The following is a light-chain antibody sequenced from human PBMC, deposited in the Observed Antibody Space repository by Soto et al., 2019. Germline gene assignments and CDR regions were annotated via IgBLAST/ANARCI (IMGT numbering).Light chain of an antibody. V-gene: IGKV1-5*01. CDR2: HAS. CDR3: QQYSTLWT. CDR1: QSVSGW. Sequence: DIQMTQSPSTLSASVGDTVTVTCRASQSVSGWLAWYQQKPGKVPNLLIYHASSLVTGVPSRFSGSGSGTEFTLTISSLQPDDFAAYYCQQYSTLWTFGQGTKVDIK. J-gene: IGKJ1*01.